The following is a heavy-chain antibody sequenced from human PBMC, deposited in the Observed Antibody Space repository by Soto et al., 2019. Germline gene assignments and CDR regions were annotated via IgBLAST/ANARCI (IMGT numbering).Heavy chain of an antibody. CDR2: IRSKANKYAT. CDR1: GFTFSGSA. Sequence: PGGSLRLSCAASGFTFSGSAMHWVRQASGKGLEWVARIRSKANKYATAYAPSVKGRFTISRNDSENTAYLQMNSLKTEDTAVYYCTKQIYGGNSWGQGTLVTVSS. V-gene: IGHV3-73*01. CDR3: TKQIYGGNS. D-gene: IGHD4-17*01. J-gene: IGHJ4*02.